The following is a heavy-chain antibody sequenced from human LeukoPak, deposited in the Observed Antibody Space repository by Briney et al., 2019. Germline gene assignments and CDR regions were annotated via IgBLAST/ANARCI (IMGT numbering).Heavy chain of an antibody. CDR2: INPNSGGT. D-gene: IGHD1-20*01. CDR1: GYTFTGYY. J-gene: IGHJ6*02. Sequence: GASVKVSCKASGYTFTGYYMHWVRQAPGQGLEWMGWINPNSGGTNYAQKFQGRVTMTRDTSISTAYMELSRLRSDDTAVYYCASITGTYYYYGMDVWGQGTTVTVSS. V-gene: IGHV1-2*02. CDR3: ASITGTYYYYGMDV.